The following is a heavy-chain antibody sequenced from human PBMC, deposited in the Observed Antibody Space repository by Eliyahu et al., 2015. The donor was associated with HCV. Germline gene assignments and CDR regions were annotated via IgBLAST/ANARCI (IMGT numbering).Heavy chain of an antibody. J-gene: IGHJ6*03. Sequence: EVQLVESGGGLVQPGGSLRLSCAASGFTFSSYSMXWVRQAPGKGLGWVSYISSSSTTIYYADSVRGRFTISRDNAKNSLYLQMNSLRAEDTAVYYCARDGAFDFWSGSYYYYYMDVWGKGATVTVSS. CDR3: ARDGAFDFWSGSYYYYYMDV. CDR2: ISSSSTTI. V-gene: IGHV3-48*01. D-gene: IGHD3-3*01. CDR1: GFTFSSYS.